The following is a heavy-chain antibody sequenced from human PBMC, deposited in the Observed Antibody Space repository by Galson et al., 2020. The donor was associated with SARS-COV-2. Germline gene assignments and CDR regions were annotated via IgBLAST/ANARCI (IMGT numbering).Heavy chain of an antibody. CDR3: VKDWRWMQPNYGMNI. CDR2: ISYEGSNK. J-gene: IGHJ6*02. D-gene: IGHD5-18*01. CDR1: GFSFSNYG. Sequence: TGGSLRLSCGGSGFSFSNYGIHWVRQAPGKGLEWLAFISYEGSNKYYADSVKGRFTISRDNSKNTLSLQLNSLRGEDTAIYYCVKDWRWMQPNYGMNIWGQGTTVIVSS. V-gene: IGHV3-30*18.